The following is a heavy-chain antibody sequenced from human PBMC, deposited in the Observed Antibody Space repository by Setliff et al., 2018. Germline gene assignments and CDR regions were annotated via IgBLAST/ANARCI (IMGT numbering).Heavy chain of an antibody. CDR1: GYIFTSYG. D-gene: IGHD3-3*01. CDR3: ARSWRAGALNHFDY. V-gene: IGHV1-18*01. Sequence: ASVKVSCKASGYIFTSYGFSGVRQAPGQGLEWMGWISTYNGKTNYAQKFQGRVTMTTDTSTTTAYMELKSLRSDDTAVYYCARSWRAGALNHFDYWGQGSRVTVSS. J-gene: IGHJ4*02. CDR2: ISTYNGKT.